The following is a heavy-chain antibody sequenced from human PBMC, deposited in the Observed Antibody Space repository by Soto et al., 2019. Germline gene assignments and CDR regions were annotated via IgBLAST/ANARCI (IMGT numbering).Heavy chain of an antibody. D-gene: IGHD3-3*01. CDR2: IYHSGST. Sequence: TLSLTCAVSSGSISSRNWWSWVRQPPGKGLEWIGEIYHSGSTNYNPSLKSRVTISVDKSKNQFSLKLSSVTAADTAVYYCARCNYDFWSAYYRFWGKGTTVTVSS. V-gene: IGHV4-4*02. CDR3: ARCNYDFWSAYYRF. CDR1: SGSISSRNW. J-gene: IGHJ6*04.